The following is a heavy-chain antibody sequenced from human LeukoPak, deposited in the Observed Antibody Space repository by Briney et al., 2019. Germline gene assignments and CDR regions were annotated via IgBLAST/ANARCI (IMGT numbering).Heavy chain of an antibody. CDR3: ARDGAEGDNSAFDM. D-gene: IGHD3-22*01. CDR2: TRDKARGYTT. CDR1: GVILCDHH. J-gene: IGHJ3*02. V-gene: IGHV3-72*01. Sequence: GGSLRLSCAASGVILCDHHMDWVRQAPGKGLEWVGRTRDKARGYTTEYAASVKGRVTISRDDSKTLVYLQMNSLKTEDTAVYFCARDGAEGDNSAFDMWGQGTVVTVSS.